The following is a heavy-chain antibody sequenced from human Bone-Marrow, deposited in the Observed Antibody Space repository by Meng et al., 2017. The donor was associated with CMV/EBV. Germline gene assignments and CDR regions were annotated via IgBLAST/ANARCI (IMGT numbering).Heavy chain of an antibody. J-gene: IGHJ6*02. CDR3: ARSLDYGYCSGGSCYYYGMDV. CDR1: GSTFSRYA. V-gene: IGHV1-69*05. D-gene: IGHD2-15*01. Sequence: AVKVSFKASGSTFSRYAISWVRQAPGQGLEWMGGIIPIFGTANYARKFQGRVTITTDESTSTAYMELSSLRSEDTAVYYCARSLDYGYCSGGSCYYYGMDVWGQGTTVTVSS. CDR2: IIPIFGTA.